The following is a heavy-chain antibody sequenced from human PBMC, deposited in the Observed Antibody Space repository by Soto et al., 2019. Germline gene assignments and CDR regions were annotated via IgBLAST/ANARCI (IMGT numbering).Heavy chain of an antibody. D-gene: IGHD6-19*01. J-gene: IGHJ4*02. CDR1: GVSISSYY. CDR3: ARVGSSGWSPDY. CDR2: NYYSGTT. Sequence: PSETLSLTCAVSGVSISSYYWGWIRQPPGRGLEWIGYNYYSGTTNYNPSLKSRVTISVDTSKNQFSLKMSSVTAADTAVYYCARVGSSGWSPDYWGRGTLVTVS. V-gene: IGHV4-59*01.